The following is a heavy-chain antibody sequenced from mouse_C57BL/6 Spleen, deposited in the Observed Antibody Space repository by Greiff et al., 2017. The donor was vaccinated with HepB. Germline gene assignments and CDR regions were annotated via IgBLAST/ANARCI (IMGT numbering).Heavy chain of an antibody. J-gene: IGHJ2*01. CDR1: GYSITSGYY. D-gene: IGHD2-5*01. Sequence: EVQLQQSGPGLVKPSQSLSLTCSVTGYSITSGYYWNWIRQFPGNKLEWMGYISYDGSNNYNPSLKNRISITRDTSKNQFFLKLNSVTTEDTATYYCAREGYSNKGYWGQGTTLTVSS. CDR2: ISYDGSN. V-gene: IGHV3-6*01. CDR3: AREGYSNKGY.